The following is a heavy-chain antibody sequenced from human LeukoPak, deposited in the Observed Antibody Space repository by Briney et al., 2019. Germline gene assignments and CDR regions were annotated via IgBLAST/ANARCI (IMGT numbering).Heavy chain of an antibody. CDR1: GYTFTSYG. Sequence: ASVKVSCKASGYTFTSYGISWVRQAPGQGLEWMGWISAYNGNTNYAQKLQGRVTMTTETSTSTDYMELRSLRSDDTAVYYCARDQEGVPRHYYYYGMDVWGQGTTVTVSS. V-gene: IGHV1-18*01. CDR2: ISAYNGNT. CDR3: ARDQEGVPRHYYYYGMDV. J-gene: IGHJ6*02.